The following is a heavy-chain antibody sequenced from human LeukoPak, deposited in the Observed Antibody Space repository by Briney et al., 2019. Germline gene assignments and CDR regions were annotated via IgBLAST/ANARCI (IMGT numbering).Heavy chain of an antibody. CDR3: AGRPDTVTVPIFDY. V-gene: IGHV1-2*02. CDR2: INPNSGGT. D-gene: IGHD4-11*01. J-gene: IGHJ4*02. CDR1: GYTFTGYH. Sequence: ASVKVSCKASGYTFTGYHIHWVRQAPGQGLEWMGWINPNSGGTNYAQKFQGRVTMTGDTSITTAYMELSRLSSDDTAIYYCAGRPDTVTVPIFDYWGQGALVTVSS.